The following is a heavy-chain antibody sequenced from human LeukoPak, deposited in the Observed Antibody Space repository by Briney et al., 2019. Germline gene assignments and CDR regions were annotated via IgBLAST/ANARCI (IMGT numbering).Heavy chain of an antibody. CDR3: ARGGGNSGSATDR. J-gene: IGHJ5*02. Sequence: GSLRLSCAASGFTFSSYAMSWIRQPPGKGLEWIGYIYYSGTTNYNPSLKSRVTISVDTSKNQFSLKLSSVTAADTAVYYCARGGGNSGSATDRWGQGTLVTVSS. D-gene: IGHD5-12*01. CDR1: GFTFSSYA. V-gene: IGHV4-59*12. CDR2: IYYSGTT.